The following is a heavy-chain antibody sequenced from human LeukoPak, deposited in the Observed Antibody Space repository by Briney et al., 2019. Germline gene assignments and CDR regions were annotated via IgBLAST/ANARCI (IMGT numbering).Heavy chain of an antibody. CDR3: ARDRYCSGDSCYPGPHFDY. D-gene: IGHD2-15*01. V-gene: IGHV4-30-4*01. Sequence: KTSQTLSLTCTVSSGSISSGNFYWSWIRQPPGKGLEWIGNIYYRGSSYYNPSLKSRVSISLDTSKNQFSLRLNSVTAADTAMYYCARDRYCSGDSCYPGPHFDYWGQGTPVTVSS. CDR1: SGSISSGNFY. J-gene: IGHJ4*02. CDR2: IYYRGSS.